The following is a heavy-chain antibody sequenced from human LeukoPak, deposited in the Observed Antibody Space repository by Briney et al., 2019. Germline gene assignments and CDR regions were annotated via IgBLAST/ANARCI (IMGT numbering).Heavy chain of an antibody. CDR2: MWFDGSNK. CDR1: GFTFSSYG. V-gene: IGHV3-33*02. D-gene: IGHD2-8*01. CDR3: ARDPGYCFNGVCPDDAFDI. Sequence: GRSLRLSCAASGFTFSSYGMHWGRHAPGKGLGWVGLMWFDGSNKYYADPSKGRFATSIDNSTNTLYLQMNSLRAEDRAVYYCARDPGYCFNGVCPDDAFDIWGQGTMVTVSS. J-gene: IGHJ3*02.